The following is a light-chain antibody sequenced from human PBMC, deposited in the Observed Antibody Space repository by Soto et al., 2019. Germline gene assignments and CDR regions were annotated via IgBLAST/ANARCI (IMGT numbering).Light chain of an antibody. CDR2: MVS. Sequence: ALTQPASVSGSPGQSITISCTGTSSDVGNYNYVSWYQQYPGRVPKLLIYMVSNRASGVSNRFSGSKSGNTASLTISGLQAEDEADYFCTSPTPGSLYVFGTGTKVTVL. J-gene: IGLJ1*01. CDR1: SSDVGNYNY. CDR3: TSPTPGSLYV. V-gene: IGLV2-14*01.